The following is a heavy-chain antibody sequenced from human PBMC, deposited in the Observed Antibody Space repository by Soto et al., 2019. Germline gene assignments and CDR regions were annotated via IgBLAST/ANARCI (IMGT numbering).Heavy chain of an antibody. CDR1: GFIFSSYA. J-gene: IGHJ4*02. Sequence: GGSLRLSCAASGFIFSSYAMSWVRQAPGKGLDWVSGISGSGGSTFYADSVKGRFTISRDNSKNTLYLQMNSLRAEDTAIYYCAKDRGSSAWYDYWGQGTLVTVSS. D-gene: IGHD6-19*01. V-gene: IGHV3-23*01. CDR3: AKDRGSSAWYDY. CDR2: ISGSGGST.